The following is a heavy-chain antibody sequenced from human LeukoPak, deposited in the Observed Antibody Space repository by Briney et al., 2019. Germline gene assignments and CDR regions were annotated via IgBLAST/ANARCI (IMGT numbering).Heavy chain of an antibody. CDR2: IPYDGSNK. CDR1: GFTFSSYA. V-gene: IGHV3-30*01. J-gene: IGHJ4*02. D-gene: IGHD3-3*02. CDR3: ARDGSLAAYLDY. Sequence: GGSLRPSCAASGFTFSSYAMHWVRQAPGKGLEWVAVIPYDGSNKYYADSVKGRFTISRDNSKNTLYLQMNSLRAEDTAVYYCARDGSLAAYLDYWGQGTLVTVSS.